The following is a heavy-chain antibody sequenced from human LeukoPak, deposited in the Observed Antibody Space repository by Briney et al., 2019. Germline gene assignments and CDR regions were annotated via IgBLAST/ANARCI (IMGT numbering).Heavy chain of an antibody. D-gene: IGHD1-26*01. CDR1: GYTFTSYG. CDR3: ARNQWELLHFDY. CDR2: ISAYNGNT. J-gene: IGHJ4*02. Sequence: ASVKVSCKASGYTFTSYGISWVRQAPGQGLEWMGWISAYNGNTNYARKLQGRVTMTTDTSTSTAYMELRSLRSDDTAVYYCARNQWELLHFDYWGQGTLATVSS. V-gene: IGHV1-18*01.